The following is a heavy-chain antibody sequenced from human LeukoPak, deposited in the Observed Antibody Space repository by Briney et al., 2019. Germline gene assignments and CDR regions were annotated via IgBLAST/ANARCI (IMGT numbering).Heavy chain of an antibody. CDR1: GFTFSSYG. J-gene: IGHJ4*02. Sequence: QPGRSLRLSCAASGFTFSSYGMHWVRQAPGKGLEWVAVIAYDASNEYYADSVKGRFTISRDNSKNTLYLQMNSLRTEDTAMYYCVGEVGPRQMNYWGQGTLVTVSS. CDR3: VGEVGPRQMNY. V-gene: IGHV3-30*19. D-gene: IGHD1-26*01. CDR2: IAYDASNE.